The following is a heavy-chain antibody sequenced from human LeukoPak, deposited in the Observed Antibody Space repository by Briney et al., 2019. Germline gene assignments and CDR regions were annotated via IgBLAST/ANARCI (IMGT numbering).Heavy chain of an antibody. CDR3: ARESPPTCFDP. CDR2: INPNGGTT. CDR1: GYTFITYY. J-gene: IGHJ5*02. V-gene: IGHV1-46*01. Sequence: ASVKVSCKASGYTFITYYIHWVRQAPGQGLEWMGIINPNGGTTSYAQKFQARVTMTRDTSTSTVYMDLSSLRPDDTAMYYCARESPPTCFDPWGPGTLVTVSS.